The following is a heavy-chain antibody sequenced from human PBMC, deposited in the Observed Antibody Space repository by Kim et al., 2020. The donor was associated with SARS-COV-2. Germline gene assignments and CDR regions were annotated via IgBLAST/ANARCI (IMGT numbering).Heavy chain of an antibody. J-gene: IGHJ4*02. V-gene: IGHV3-7*01. CDR2: EK. Sequence: EKNYLDSVKGRFTISRDNAKNSLYLQMNNLRADDTAVFYCAGGTGWIIDSWGQGTLVTVSS. CDR3: AGGTGWIIDS. D-gene: IGHD3-9*01.